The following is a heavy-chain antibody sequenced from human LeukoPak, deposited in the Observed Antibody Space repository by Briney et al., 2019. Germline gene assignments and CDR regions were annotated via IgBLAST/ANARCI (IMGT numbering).Heavy chain of an antibody. Sequence: PSETLSLTCTVSGGSISSYYWSWIRQPPGKGLEWRGYIYYNGDTNYIPSLKSRVTISVDTSKNQFSLRLSSVTAADTAVYYCARNGNWNYVDYWGQGTLVTVSS. CDR1: GGSISSYY. CDR3: ARNGNWNYVDY. J-gene: IGHJ4*02. V-gene: IGHV4-59*08. D-gene: IGHD1-1*01. CDR2: IYYNGDT.